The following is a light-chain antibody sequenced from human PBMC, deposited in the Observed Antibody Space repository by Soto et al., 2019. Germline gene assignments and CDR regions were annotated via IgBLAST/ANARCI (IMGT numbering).Light chain of an antibody. J-gene: IGLJ1*01. Sequence: SVLTQPASVSGSPGQSITISCAGTSDDVGAYKYVSWYQQHPGKAPQLLIYEAINRPSGISGRFSASKSGNTASLTISGLQAEDEADYYCSSYSRNTLFVFGSGTKVTVL. CDR1: SDDVGAYKY. CDR2: EAI. CDR3: SSYSRNTLFV. V-gene: IGLV2-14*01.